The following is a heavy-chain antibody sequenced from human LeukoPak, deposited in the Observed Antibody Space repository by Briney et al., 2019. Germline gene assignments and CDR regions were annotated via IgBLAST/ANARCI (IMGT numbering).Heavy chain of an antibody. CDR1: GFTFSDSA. D-gene: IGHD6-19*01. CDR2: ILVGSGST. CDR3: TTDTVAVSGKPFDC. V-gene: IGHV1-58*02. J-gene: IGHJ4*02. Sequence: ASVKVSCKASGFTFSDSAMQWVRQARGQRLEWIGWILVGSGSTNYAQKFQERVSITSDMSTSTVHMELSGLRSEDTALYYCTTDTVAVSGKPFDCWGQGTLVTVSS.